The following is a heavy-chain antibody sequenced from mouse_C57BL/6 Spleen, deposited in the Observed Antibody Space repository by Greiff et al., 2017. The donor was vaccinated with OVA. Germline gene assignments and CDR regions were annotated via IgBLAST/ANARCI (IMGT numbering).Heavy chain of an antibody. D-gene: IGHD3-2*02. Sequence: VQVVESGGGLVKPGGSLKLSCAASGFTFSSYAMSWVRQTPEKRLEWVATISDGGSYTYYPDNVKGRFTISRDNAKNNLYLQMSHLKSEDTAMYYCARGGSSGYDYWGQGTTLTVSS. J-gene: IGHJ2*01. CDR3: ARGGSSGYDY. CDR2: ISDGGSYT. V-gene: IGHV5-4*01. CDR1: GFTFSSYA.